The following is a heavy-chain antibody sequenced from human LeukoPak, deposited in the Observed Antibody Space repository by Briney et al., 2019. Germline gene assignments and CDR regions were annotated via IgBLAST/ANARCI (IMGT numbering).Heavy chain of an antibody. CDR1: GFTFSSYG. J-gene: IGHJ4*02. V-gene: IGHV3-30*02. D-gene: IGHD4-23*01. CDR2: IRNDGSNI. CDR3: AKQQNPNNSPNLQFIDY. Sequence: GGSLRLCCAASGFTFSSYGMHWVRQAPGKGLEWVAFIRNDGSNIYYADSVKGRFTISRDNSKNTLYLQMNSLRAEDTAVYYCAKQQNPNNSPNLQFIDYWGQGTLVTVSS.